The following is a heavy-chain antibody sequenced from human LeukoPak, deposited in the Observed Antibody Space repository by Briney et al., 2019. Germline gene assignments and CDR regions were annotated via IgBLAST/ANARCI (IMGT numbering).Heavy chain of an antibody. CDR3: ARAPRGPTVTTGDWYYYYGMDV. CDR1: GGSISSYY. V-gene: IGHV4-59*01. J-gene: IGHJ6*02. CDR2: IYYSGST. Sequence: SETLSLTCTVSGGSISSYYWSWIRQPPGKGLEWIGYIYYSGSTNYNPSLKSRVTISVDTSKNQFSLKLSSVTAADTAVYYCARAPRGPTVTTGDWYYYYGMDVWGQGTTVTVSS. D-gene: IGHD4-17*01.